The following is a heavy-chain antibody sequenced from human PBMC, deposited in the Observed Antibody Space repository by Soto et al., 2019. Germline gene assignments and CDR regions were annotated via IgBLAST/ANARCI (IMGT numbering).Heavy chain of an antibody. Sequence: QVQLQQSGPGLVKPSQTLSLTSTVSGGSISYEYYHWTWIRQSPGKGLEWIGSVHYRGSIMYNPSFKSRVTLSVVTSKNQSSLHLSSVTAADTAVYFCVREDAGGDREYYGLDVWGEGTTVTVSS. CDR3: VREDAGGDREYYGLDV. CDR2: VHYRGSI. D-gene: IGHD3-16*01. CDR1: GGSISYEYYH. V-gene: IGHV4-30-4*08. J-gene: IGHJ6*04.